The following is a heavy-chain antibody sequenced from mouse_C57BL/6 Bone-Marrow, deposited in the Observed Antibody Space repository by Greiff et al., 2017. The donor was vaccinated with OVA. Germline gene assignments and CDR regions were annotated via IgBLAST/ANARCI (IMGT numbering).Heavy chain of an antibody. CDR1: GYTFTSYW. CDR2: IYPGSGST. Sequence: QVQLQQPGAELVKPGASVKMSCKASGYTFTSYWITWVKQRPGQGLAWIGDIYPGSGSTNSNEKFKSKATLTVDTSSSTAYMQLSSLTSEDSAVYYCAGDYDYFDYWGQGTTLTVSS. J-gene: IGHJ2*01. CDR3: AGDYDYFDY. V-gene: IGHV1-55*01. D-gene: IGHD2-4*01.